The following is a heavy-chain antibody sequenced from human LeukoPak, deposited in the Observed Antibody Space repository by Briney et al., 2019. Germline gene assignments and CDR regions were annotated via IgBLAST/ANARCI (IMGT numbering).Heavy chain of an antibody. CDR1: GFTFSSYA. CDR2: ISGRGGST. J-gene: IGHJ4*02. CDR3: ARDVEARISAAGTFDY. V-gene: IGHV3-23*01. D-gene: IGHD6-13*01. Sequence: GGSLRLSCAASGFTFSSYAMSWVRQAPGKGLEGVSVISGRGGSTYYADSVKGRFAISRDNSKNTLWLQMNSLRADDTAIYYCARDVEARISAAGTFDYWGQGSLVTVSS.